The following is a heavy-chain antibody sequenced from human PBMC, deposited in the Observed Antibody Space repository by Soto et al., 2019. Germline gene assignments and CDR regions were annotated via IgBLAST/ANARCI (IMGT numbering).Heavy chain of an antibody. D-gene: IGHD2-21*01. CDR1: GFTFSTYD. CDR3: AQPIVAA. J-gene: IGHJ5*02. V-gene: IGHV3-23*01. Sequence: GGSLRLSCAASGFTFSTYDMSWVRQAPGKGLEWVSGIGVGGGATSYTDSVKGRFTISRDDSQNTLYLQMNSLTVDDTAVYYCAQPIVAAWGQGTLVTVSS. CDR2: IGVGGGAT.